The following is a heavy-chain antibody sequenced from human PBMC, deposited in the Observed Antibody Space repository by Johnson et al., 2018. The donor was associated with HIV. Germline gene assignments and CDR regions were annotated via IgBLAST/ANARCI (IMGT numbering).Heavy chain of an antibody. CDR1: GFTFSSYA. CDR2: IYSGGST. V-gene: IGHV3-30*14. D-gene: IGHD2-15*01. J-gene: IGHJ3*01. Sequence: QVQLVESGGGVVQPGRSLRLSCAASGFTFSSYAMHWVRQAPGKGLEWVAVIYSGGSTYYADSVKGRFTISRDNSKNTLYLQMNSLRAEDTALYYCARAPRWSQTFDLWGQGTMVTVSS. CDR3: ARAPRWSQTFDL.